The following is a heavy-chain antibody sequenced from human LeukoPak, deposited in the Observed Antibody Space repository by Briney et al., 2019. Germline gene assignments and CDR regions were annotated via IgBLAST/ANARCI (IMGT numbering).Heavy chain of an antibody. CDR3: ARDNRPGTYYDFWSGYYGSGTFDY. CDR2: INAGYGNT. J-gene: IGHJ4*02. V-gene: IGHV1-3*01. D-gene: IGHD3-3*01. CDR1: GYTFTSYA. Sequence: ASVKVSCKASGYTFTSYAMHWVRQAPGQRLEWMGWINAGYGNTKYSQKFQGRVTITMDTSASTAYMELSSLRSEDTAVYYCARDNRPGTYYDFWSGYYGSGTFDYWGQGTLVTVSS.